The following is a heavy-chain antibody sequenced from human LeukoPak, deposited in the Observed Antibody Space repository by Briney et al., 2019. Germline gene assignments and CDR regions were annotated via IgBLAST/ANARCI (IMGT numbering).Heavy chain of an antibody. J-gene: IGHJ4*02. Sequence: SETLSLTCTVSGGSISSSSYYWGWIRQPPGKGLEWIGSIYYSGSTYYNPSLKSRVTISVDTSKNQFSLKLSSVTAADTAVYYCARHDWNDSGPDYWGQGTLVTVSS. D-gene: IGHD1-1*01. V-gene: IGHV4-39*01. CDR3: ARHDWNDSGPDY. CDR1: GGSISSSSYY. CDR2: IYYSGST.